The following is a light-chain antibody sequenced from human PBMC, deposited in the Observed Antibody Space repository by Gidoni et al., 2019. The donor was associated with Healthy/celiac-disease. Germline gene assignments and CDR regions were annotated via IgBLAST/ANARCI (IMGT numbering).Light chain of an antibody. CDR2: WAS. CDR1: QSVLYSSNNKNY. V-gene: IGKV4-1*01. Sequence: DIVMTQSPDSLAVSLGESATINCKSSQSVLYSSNNKNYVAWYQQKPGQPPKLRIYWASTRESGVPDRFSGSGSGTDFTLTISSLQAEDVAVYYCQQYYSTLFTFGPGTKVDIK. J-gene: IGKJ3*01. CDR3: QQYYSTLFT.